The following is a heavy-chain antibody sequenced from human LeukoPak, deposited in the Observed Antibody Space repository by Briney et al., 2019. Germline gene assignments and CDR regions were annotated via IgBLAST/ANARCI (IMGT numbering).Heavy chain of an antibody. J-gene: IGHJ4*02. V-gene: IGHV3-23*01. CDR2: LSGRGENT. Sequence: PGGSLRLSCAASGFTFSSYAMSWVRQAPGRGLEWVSGLSGRGENTYYADSLKGRFTISRDNSKNTLYLQMNSLRAEDTAVYYCAKEGKKVGSTYDFDYWGQGPLVTVSS. CDR3: AKEGKKVGSTYDFDY. D-gene: IGHD1-26*01. CDR1: GFTFSSYA.